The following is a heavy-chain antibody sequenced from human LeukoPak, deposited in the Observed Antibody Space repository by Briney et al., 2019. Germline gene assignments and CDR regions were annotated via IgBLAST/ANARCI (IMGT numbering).Heavy chain of an antibody. CDR3: ASWAGAAAGFNGPIDY. J-gene: IGHJ4*02. V-gene: IGHV3-48*01. CDR1: GLTFSTHT. D-gene: IGHD6-13*01. Sequence: GGSLRLSCVASGLTFSTHTMNWVRQAPGKGLEWVSYISSSSNTAFYADSVKGRFTMSRDNAKKSLYLQMNSLRAEDTAVYYCASWAGAAAGFNGPIDYWGQGTLVTVSS. CDR2: ISSSSNTA.